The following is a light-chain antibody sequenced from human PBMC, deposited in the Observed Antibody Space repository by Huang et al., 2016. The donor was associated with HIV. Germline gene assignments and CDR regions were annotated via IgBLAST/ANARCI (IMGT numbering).Light chain of an antibody. J-gene: IGKJ1*01. CDR1: QSVLDSSNKKNY. V-gene: IGKV4-1*01. Sequence: DIVMTQSPDSLPVSLGERATINCKSSQSVLDSSNKKNYLAWDQQKPGQPPKLLLYCASVRESGVPDRFRGSGSGTEFTLTINNLQAEDVAVYYCQQYYSTPAFGQGTNVDI. CDR3: QQYYSTPA. CDR2: CAS.